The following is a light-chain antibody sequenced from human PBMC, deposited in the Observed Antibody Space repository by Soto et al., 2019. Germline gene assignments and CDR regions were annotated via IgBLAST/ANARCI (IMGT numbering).Light chain of an antibody. J-gene: IGKJ1*01. CDR3: QQYVSLPWT. Sequence: EIVLTQSPGTLSLSPGERATLSCRASQSVSSNYLAWYQQKPGQAPRVLIYGASSRATGIPDRSSGSGSGTDFTLSIIRLEPEDFAVYYCQQYVSLPWTFGQGTKVDIK. CDR2: GAS. V-gene: IGKV3-20*01. CDR1: QSVSSNY.